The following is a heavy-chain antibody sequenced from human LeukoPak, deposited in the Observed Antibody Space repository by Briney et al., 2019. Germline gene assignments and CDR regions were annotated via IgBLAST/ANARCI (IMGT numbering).Heavy chain of an antibody. CDR1: GFIFSDYS. CDR2: IRGSSTDI. V-gene: IGHV3-48*01. Sequence: TGGSLRLSCEASGFIFSDYSMNWVRQAPGKGLEWIAYIRGSSTDITYADSVKGRFSIYRDDAKNSLYLQMGSLRAEDTAVYYCVRDHYWAFDPWGQGTLVTVSS. D-gene: IGHD2-8*02. CDR3: VRDHYWAFDP. J-gene: IGHJ5*02.